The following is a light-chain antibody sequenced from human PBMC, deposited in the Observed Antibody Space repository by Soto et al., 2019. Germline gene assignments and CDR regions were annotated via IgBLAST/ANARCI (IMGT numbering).Light chain of an antibody. CDR2: SAS. Sequence: EIVLTQSPGTLSLSPGERATLSCRASQSVTSSYLAWYQQKPGQAPRLLIYSASSRATGIPDRFSGSGSGTDFTLTISRLEPEDFAVYYCQQYGNSPTWTFGQGTKVEIK. V-gene: IGKV3-20*01. CDR3: QQYGNSPTWT. J-gene: IGKJ1*01. CDR1: QSVTSSY.